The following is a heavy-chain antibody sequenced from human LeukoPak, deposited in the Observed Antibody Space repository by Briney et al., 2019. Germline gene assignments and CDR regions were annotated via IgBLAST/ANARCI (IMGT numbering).Heavy chain of an antibody. V-gene: IGHV3-7*01. CDR1: GFTFSSYA. D-gene: IGHD5-18*01. CDR3: ARALTGYSYGLELWSVVYYGMDV. Sequence: PGRSLRLSCAASGFTFSSYAMHWVRQAPGKGLEWVANIKQDGSEKYYVDSVKGRFTISRDNAKNSLYLQMNSLRAEDTAVYYCARALTGYSYGLELWSVVYYGMDVWGQGTTVTVSS. CDR2: IKQDGSEK. J-gene: IGHJ6*02.